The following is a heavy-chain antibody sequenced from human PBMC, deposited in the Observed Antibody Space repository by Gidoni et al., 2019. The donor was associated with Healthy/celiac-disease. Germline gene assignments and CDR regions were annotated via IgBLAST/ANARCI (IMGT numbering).Heavy chain of an antibody. CDR1: GGSISSSSYY. CDR3: AGDIVVVPAAIS. Sequence: QLQLQESGPGLVKPSETLSLTCTVSGGSISSSSYYWGWIRQPPGKGLEWIGSIYYSGSTYSNPSRKSRVTISVDTSKNQFSLKLSSLTAADTAVYYCAGDIVVVPAAISWGQGTLVTVSS. D-gene: IGHD2-2*01. V-gene: IGHV4-39*02. CDR2: IYYSGST. J-gene: IGHJ5*02.